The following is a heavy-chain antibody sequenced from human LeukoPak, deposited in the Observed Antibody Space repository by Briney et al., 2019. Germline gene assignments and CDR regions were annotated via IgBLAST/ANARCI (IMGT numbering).Heavy chain of an antibody. J-gene: IGHJ3*02. Sequence: SETLSLTCTVSGGSISSYYWSWIRQPPGKGLEWIGYIYYSERPNYNPSLKSRVTISVDTSKNQFSLKLTSVTAADTAVYYCARRGGSPLGAFDIWGQGTLVTVSS. CDR2: IYYSERP. V-gene: IGHV4-59*01. CDR3: ARRGGSPLGAFDI. CDR1: GGSISSYY. D-gene: IGHD1-26*01.